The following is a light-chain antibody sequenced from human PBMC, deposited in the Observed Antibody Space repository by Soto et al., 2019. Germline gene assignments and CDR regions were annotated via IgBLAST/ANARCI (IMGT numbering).Light chain of an antibody. V-gene: IGKV2-30*01. CDR2: RVS. CDR3: MQGTHWPELT. J-gene: IGKJ4*01. Sequence: DIVLTQSPLSLSVTLGQPASLSCRSSQSLIYRDGNTYLNWFHQRPGQSPRRLIYRVSNRDSGXPXSXXGSGSGTDFTLTISRLEAEDVGVYYCMQGTHWPELTFGGGTKVEIK. CDR1: QSLIYRDGNTY.